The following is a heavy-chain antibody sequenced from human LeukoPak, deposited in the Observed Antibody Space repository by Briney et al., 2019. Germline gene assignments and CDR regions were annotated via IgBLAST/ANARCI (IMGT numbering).Heavy chain of an antibody. CDR3: AKDGN. Sequence: GGSLRLSCAASGFTFDDYAMHWVRRAPGKGLEWVSGISWNSGSIGYADSVKGRFTISRDNAKNSLYLQMNSLRAEDTALYYCAKDGNWGQGTLVTVSS. V-gene: IGHV3-9*01. CDR2: ISWNSGSI. J-gene: IGHJ4*02. CDR1: GFTFDDYA.